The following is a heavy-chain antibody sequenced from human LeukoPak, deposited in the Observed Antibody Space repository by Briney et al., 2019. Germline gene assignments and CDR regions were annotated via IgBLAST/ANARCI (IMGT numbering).Heavy chain of an antibody. D-gene: IGHD6-19*01. Sequence: SETLSLTCAVSGDSISSGGYSWSRIRQAPGKGLEWFACVHDSGSTYNNPSLKSQLSISIDTSKNQLSLKLSSVTAADTAVYYCARVSSGWYDYWGQGTLVTVSS. CDR3: ARVSSGWYDY. CDR1: GDSISSGGYS. CDR2: VHDSGST. J-gene: IGHJ4*02. V-gene: IGHV4-30-4*07.